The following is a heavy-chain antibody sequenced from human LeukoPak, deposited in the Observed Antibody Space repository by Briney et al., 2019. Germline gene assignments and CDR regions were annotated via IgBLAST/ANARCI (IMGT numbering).Heavy chain of an antibody. CDR1: GYSFTSGHY. D-gene: IGHD2-2*01. CDR2: TYHTGSA. CDR3: ARYCTSTTCILRGFDY. V-gene: IGHV4-38-2*01. J-gene: IGHJ4*02. Sequence: KPSETLSLTSSVYGYSFTSGHYWGWIRQPPGKWLEWIAHTYHTGSAHYHPSLKGRVTISVDTSTNQFSLKLSSVTAADTAVYYCARYCTSTTCILRGFDYWGQGTLVTVSS.